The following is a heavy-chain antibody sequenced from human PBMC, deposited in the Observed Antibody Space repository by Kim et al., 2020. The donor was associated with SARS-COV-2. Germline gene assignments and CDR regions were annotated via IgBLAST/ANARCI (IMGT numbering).Heavy chain of an antibody. CDR2: INFSGGV. Sequence: SETLSLTCTVSGGSITTYYWTWIRQPPGKGLEWIGFINFSGGVAYNPSLKSRVTISLDTSNNQFALKMNSVTPADTAMYYCARDLKTGLDSWGQGTLVTVS. V-gene: IGHV4-59*13. CDR1: GGSITTYY. D-gene: IGHD3-9*01. J-gene: IGHJ4*02. CDR3: ARDLKTGLDS.